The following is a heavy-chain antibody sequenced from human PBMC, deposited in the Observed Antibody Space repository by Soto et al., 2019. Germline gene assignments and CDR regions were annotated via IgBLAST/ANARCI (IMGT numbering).Heavy chain of an antibody. CDR2: IWYDGSNK. V-gene: IGHV3-33*01. CDR1: GFTFSSYG. Sequence: GGSLRLSCAASGFTFSSYGMHWVRQAPGKGLEWVAVIWYDGSNKYYADSVKGRFTISRENSKNTLYLQMNSLRAEDTAVYYCARGRYGSGSHPPYYYYGMDVWGQGTTVTVSS. J-gene: IGHJ6*02. D-gene: IGHD3-10*01. CDR3: ARGRYGSGSHPPYYYYGMDV.